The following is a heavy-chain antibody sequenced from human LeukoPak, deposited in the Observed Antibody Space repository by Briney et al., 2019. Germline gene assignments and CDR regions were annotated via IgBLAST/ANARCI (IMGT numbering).Heavy chain of an antibody. CDR1: GFTFSSYG. CDR2: ISASGGST. Sequence: GGSLRLSCAASGFTFSSYGMSWVRQAPGKGLEWVSAISASGGSTYYADSVKGRFTFSRDNSKNTLYLHINSLRAEDTAVYYCATAHLVVAGAMDMVFDYWGQGTLVTVSS. V-gene: IGHV3-23*01. CDR3: ATAHLVVAGAMDMVFDY. D-gene: IGHD2-2*01. J-gene: IGHJ4*02.